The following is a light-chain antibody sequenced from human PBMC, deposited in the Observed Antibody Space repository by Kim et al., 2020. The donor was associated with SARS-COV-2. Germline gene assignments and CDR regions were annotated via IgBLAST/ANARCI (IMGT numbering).Light chain of an antibody. CDR3: QQFDDLVT. Sequence: SASVGDRVTITCQASQDIRTYLNWYQQKPGKAPKLLIFDASNLEAGVPSRFSGSGSGTDFTFTITSLQPEDIATYYCQQFDDLVTFGGGTKVDIK. CDR2: DAS. CDR1: QDIRTY. V-gene: IGKV1-33*01. J-gene: IGKJ4*01.